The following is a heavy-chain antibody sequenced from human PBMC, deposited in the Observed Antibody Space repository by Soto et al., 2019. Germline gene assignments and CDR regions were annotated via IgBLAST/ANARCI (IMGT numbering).Heavy chain of an antibody. CDR1: GGSISSYY. Sequence: TLSLTCSVSGGSISSYYWSWIRQPPGKGLEWIGYIYYSGSTNYNPSLQSRVTISVDTSKNQFSLKLSSVTAADTAVYYCARAVLPATAPFDYWGQGTLVTISS. D-gene: IGHD2-2*01. V-gene: IGHV4-59*01. CDR2: IYYSGST. CDR3: ARAVLPATAPFDY. J-gene: IGHJ4*02.